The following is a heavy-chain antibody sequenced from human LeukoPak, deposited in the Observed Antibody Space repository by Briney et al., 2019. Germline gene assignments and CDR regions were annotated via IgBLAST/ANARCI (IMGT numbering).Heavy chain of an antibody. J-gene: IGHJ6*03. V-gene: IGHV4-4*08. Sequence: SETLSLTCTVSGGSISSYFWNWIRQPPGKGLEWIGYIYGSGTIIYNPSLKSRVTISVDTSKNQFSLKLSSVTAADTAVYYCASYYYYYYYMDVWGKGTTVTVSS. CDR2: IYGSGTI. CDR1: GGSISSYF. CDR3: ASYYYYYYYMDV.